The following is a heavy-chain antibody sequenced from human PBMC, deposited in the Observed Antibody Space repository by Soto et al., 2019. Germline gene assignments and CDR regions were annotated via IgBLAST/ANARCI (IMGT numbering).Heavy chain of an antibody. CDR3: AREGRLPHAFAL. D-gene: IGHD6-25*01. CDR2: TKEDGSEK. V-gene: IGHV3-7*01. CDR1: GFIISNYW. J-gene: IGHJ3*01. Sequence: PGGSLRLSCAASGFIISNYWMSWVRQAPGKGLEWVANTKEDGSEKYCVESVKGRFTISRDNAKNSLYLQMNSLGAEDTAVYYCAREGRLPHAFALWGAGTMATDSS.